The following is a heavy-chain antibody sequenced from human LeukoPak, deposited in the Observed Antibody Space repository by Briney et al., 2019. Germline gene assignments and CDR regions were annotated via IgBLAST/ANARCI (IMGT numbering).Heavy chain of an antibody. CDR1: GGSISSGSYY. CDR2: IYTSGST. Sequence: SETLSLTCTVSGGSISSGSYYWSWIRQPAGKGLEWIGRIYTSGSTNYNPSLKSRVTMSVDTSKNQFSLKLSSVTAADTAVYYCARCRGYYYMDVWGKGTTVTVSS. D-gene: IGHD2-15*01. CDR3: ARCRGYYYMDV. V-gene: IGHV4-61*02. J-gene: IGHJ6*03.